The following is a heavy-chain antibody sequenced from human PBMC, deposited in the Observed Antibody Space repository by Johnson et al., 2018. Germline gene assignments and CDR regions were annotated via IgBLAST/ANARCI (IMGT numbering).Heavy chain of an antibody. D-gene: IGHD6-6*01. V-gene: IGHV3-33*01. J-gene: IGHJ3*02. CDR2: IWFDGSHK. CDR1: GFTFSNYG. Sequence: LVESGGGVVQPGRSLRLSCTSSGFTFSNYGIHWVRQAPGKGLEWVAIIWFDGSHKYYADSVKGRFTISRDDSKNTVYLQMNSLTAEDTAVYYCARDRRYSSSSRAFDIWGQGTMVTVSS. CDR3: ARDRRYSSSSRAFDI.